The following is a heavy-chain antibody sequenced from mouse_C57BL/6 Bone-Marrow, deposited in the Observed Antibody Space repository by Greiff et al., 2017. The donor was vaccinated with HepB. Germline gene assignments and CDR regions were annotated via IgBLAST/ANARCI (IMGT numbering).Heavy chain of an antibody. CDR3: ALPYGNNWYFDV. CDR2: IDPEDGEN. J-gene: IGHJ1*03. CDR1: GFNIKDYY. D-gene: IGHD2-1*01. V-gene: IGHV14-2*01. Sequence: VQLQQSGAELVKPGASVKLSCTASGFNIKDYYMHWVKQRTEQGLEWIGRIDPEDGENKYAPKFQGKATITADTSSNTAYLQLSSLTSEDTAVYYCALPYGNNWYFDVWGTGTTVTVSS.